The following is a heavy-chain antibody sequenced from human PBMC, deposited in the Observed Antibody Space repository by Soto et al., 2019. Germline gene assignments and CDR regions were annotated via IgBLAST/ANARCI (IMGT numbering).Heavy chain of an antibody. CDR2: IVPLFGTT. CDR1: GGNFTSYA. Sequence: QVQLVQSGAEVKKPGSSVKVSCKASGGNFTSYAISWVRQAPGQGLEFMGGIVPLFGTTNYAHKFRGRVTITADDSTSTVYMELSSLTSEDTAVYYCAKASGRSWYNWFDPWGQGTLVTVST. J-gene: IGHJ5*02. V-gene: IGHV1-69*01. CDR3: AKASGRSWYNWFDP. D-gene: IGHD6-13*01.